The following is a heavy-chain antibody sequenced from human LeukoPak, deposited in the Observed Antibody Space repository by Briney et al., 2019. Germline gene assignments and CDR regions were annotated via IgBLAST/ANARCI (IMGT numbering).Heavy chain of an antibody. V-gene: IGHV1-69*13. Sequence: ASVKVSCKASGGTFSSYAISWVRQAPGQGLEWMGGIIPIFGTANYAQRFQGRVTITADESTSTAYMELSSLRSEDTAVYYCARVIPGQYIAAAGSDYWGQGTLVTVSS. CDR1: GGTFSSYA. CDR2: IIPIFGTA. D-gene: IGHD6-13*01. J-gene: IGHJ4*02. CDR3: ARVIPGQYIAAAGSDY.